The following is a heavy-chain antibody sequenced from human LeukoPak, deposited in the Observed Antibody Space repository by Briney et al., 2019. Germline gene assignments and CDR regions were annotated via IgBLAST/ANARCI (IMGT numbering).Heavy chain of an antibody. CDR3: AAPGNGASGPFDY. D-gene: IGHD3-10*01. CDR2: VNSDGTST. V-gene: IGHV3-74*01. CDR1: GFTFSSFW. Sequence: PGGSLRLSCAASGFTFSSFWMHWVRQVPGKGLVWVSRVNSDGTSTTYADSVKGRFTISRDNAKNTLYLQMTSLTTEDTAVYYCAAPGNGASGPFDYWGQGTLVTVSS. J-gene: IGHJ4*02.